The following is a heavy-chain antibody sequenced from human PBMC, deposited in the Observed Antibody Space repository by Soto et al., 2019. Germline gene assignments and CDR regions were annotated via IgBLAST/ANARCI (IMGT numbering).Heavy chain of an antibody. CDR1: GYTFTGYY. CDR2: INPNSGGT. J-gene: IGHJ6*02. Sequence: ASVKVSCKASGYTFTGYYMHWVRQAPGQGPEWMGWINPNSGGTNYAQKFQGWVTMTRDTSISTAYMELSRLRPDDTAVYYCARTLQDNLGYCSSTSCPSYYGMDVWGQGTTVTVSS. CDR3: ARTLQDNLGYCSSTSCPSYYGMDV. D-gene: IGHD2-2*01. V-gene: IGHV1-2*04.